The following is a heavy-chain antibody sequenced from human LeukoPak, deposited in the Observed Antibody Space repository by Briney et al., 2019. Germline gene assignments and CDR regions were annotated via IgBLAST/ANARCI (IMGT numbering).Heavy chain of an antibody. Sequence: PSETLSLTCAVYGGSLSDNYWNWIRQPPGKGLEWIGEINHSGSTNYNPSLKGRVTISVDTSMNQFSLRLFSVNAADTAVYYCARAGRFPRLGMDVWGQGTTVTVSS. CDR1: GGSLSDNY. D-gene: IGHD3-3*01. CDR2: INHSGST. J-gene: IGHJ6*02. V-gene: IGHV4-34*01. CDR3: ARAGRFPRLGMDV.